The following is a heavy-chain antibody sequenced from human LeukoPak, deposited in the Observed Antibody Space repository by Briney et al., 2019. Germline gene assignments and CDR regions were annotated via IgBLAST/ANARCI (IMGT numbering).Heavy chain of an antibody. J-gene: IGHJ1*01. CDR1: VYTFSSYD. V-gene: IGHV1-8*01. D-gene: IGHD6-19*01. CDR3: ARRVGSGWPVQH. CDR2: MNPNSGNT. Sequence: GASVKVSCKASVYTFSSYDINWVRQATGQGLEWMGWMNPNSGNTGYAQKFQGGLNMTRNTSIDTAYMELSSLRSDDTAVYYCARRVGSGWPVQHWGQGTLVTVSS.